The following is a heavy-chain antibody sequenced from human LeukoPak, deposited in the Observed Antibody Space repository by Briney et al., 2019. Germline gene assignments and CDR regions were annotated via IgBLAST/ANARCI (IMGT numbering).Heavy chain of an antibody. J-gene: IGHJ6*02. V-gene: IGHV3-30*03. CDR2: ISYDGSNK. CDR3: ASVYYYDSSGYFYGMDV. D-gene: IGHD3-22*01. Sequence: GGSLRLSCAASGFTFSSYGMHWVRQAPGKGLEWVAVISYDGSNKYYADSVKGRFTISRDNSKYTLYLQMNSLRAEDTAVYYCASVYYYDSSGYFYGMDVWGQGTTVTVSS. CDR1: GFTFSSYG.